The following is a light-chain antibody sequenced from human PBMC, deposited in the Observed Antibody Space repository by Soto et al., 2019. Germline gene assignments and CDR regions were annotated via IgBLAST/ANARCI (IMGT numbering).Light chain of an antibody. CDR1: QSVGTK. CDR3: QQYYSWPL. CDR2: DTY. V-gene: IGKV3-15*01. Sequence: EIVMTQSPATLSVSPGEGATLSCRASQSVGTKLAWYQQKPGQPPSLLIYDTYTRAAGVPARFSGSGSGTAFTITIAGLQSEDFAVYYCQQYYSWPLFGPGTKV. J-gene: IGKJ3*01.